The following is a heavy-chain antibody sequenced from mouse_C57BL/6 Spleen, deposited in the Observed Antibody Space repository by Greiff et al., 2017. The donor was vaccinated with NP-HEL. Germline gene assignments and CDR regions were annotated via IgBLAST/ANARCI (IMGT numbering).Heavy chain of an antibody. D-gene: IGHD1-1*01. CDR1: GYTFTSYW. J-gene: IGHJ4*01. Sequence: VQLQQPGAELVRPGSSVKLSCKASGYTFTSYWMHWVKQRPIQGLEWIGNIDPSDSETHYNQKFKDKATLTVDKSSSTAYMQLSSLTSEDTAVYYCAPTTVAMDYWGQGTSVTVSS. CDR3: APTTVAMDY. CDR2: IDPSDSET. V-gene: IGHV1-52*01.